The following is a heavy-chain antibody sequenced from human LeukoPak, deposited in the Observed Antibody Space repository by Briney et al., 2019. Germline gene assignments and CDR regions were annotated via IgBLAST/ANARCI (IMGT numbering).Heavy chain of an antibody. J-gene: IGHJ5*02. CDR2: INHSGST. CDR3: ARDRASRGIAAAGGWFDP. CDR1: GGSFSGYY. D-gene: IGHD6-13*01. Sequence: SETLSLTCAVYGGSFSGYYWSWIRQPPGKGLEWIGEINHSGSTNYNPSLKSRVTISVDTSKNQFSLKLSSVTAADTAVYYCARDRASRGIAAAGGWFDPWGQGTLVTVSS. V-gene: IGHV4-34*01.